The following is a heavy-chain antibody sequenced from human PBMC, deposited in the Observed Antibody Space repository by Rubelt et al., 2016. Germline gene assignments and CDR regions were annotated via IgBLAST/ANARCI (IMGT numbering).Heavy chain of an antibody. J-gene: IGHJ3*02. Sequence: QVQLQESGLGLVKPSETLSLTCTVSGYSISSGYYWGWIRQPPGKGLEWIGYIYYSGGSNYNPSLKVRVTISVDTSKNHVSLKLSSVTAADTAVYYCARQGYSSSSLTAFDIWGQGTMVTVSS. CDR2: IYYSGGS. D-gene: IGHD6-6*01. CDR3: ARQGYSSSSLTAFDI. CDR1: GYSISSGYY. V-gene: IGHV4-38-2*02.